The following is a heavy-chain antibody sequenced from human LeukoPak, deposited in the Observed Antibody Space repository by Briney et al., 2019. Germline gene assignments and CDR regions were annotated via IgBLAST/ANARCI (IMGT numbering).Heavy chain of an antibody. CDR3: ARVSYYDSSGYYRRYDAFDI. CDR2: IYHSGST. Sequence: SQTLSLTCAVSGGSISSGGYSWSWIRQPPGKGLEWIGYIYHSGSTYYNPSLKSRVTISVDTSKNQFSLKLSSVTAADTAVYYCARVSYYDSSGYYRRYDAFDIWGQGTMVTVSS. D-gene: IGHD3-22*01. J-gene: IGHJ3*02. CDR1: GGSISSGGYS. V-gene: IGHV4-30-2*01.